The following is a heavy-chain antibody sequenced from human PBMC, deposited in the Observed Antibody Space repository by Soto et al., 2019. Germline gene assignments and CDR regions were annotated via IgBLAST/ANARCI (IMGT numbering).Heavy chain of an antibody. CDR2: IDSGSSTI. Sequence: GGSLRLSCAASGFSFSLYTMNWVRQAPGKGLEWVASIDSGSSTIHYAESMKGRFTISRDNAKKSLYLQMNSLRAEDTAVYYYASASVVAISEFDYWGQGTLVTVSS. V-gene: IGHV3-21*01. CDR1: GFSFSLYT. J-gene: IGHJ4*02. D-gene: IGHD3-9*01. CDR3: ASASVVAISEFDY.